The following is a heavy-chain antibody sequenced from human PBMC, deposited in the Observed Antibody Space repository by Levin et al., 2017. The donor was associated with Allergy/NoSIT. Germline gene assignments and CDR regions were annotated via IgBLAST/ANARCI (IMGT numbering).Heavy chain of an antibody. D-gene: IGHD2-21*02. CDR3: AKDGCGGDCYGAEYFQH. J-gene: IGHJ1*01. V-gene: IGHV3-30*18. CDR2: ISYDGTNK. CDR1: GFSFSSYG. Sequence: GESLKISCAASGFSFSSYGLHWVRQAPGKVLEWVAGISYDGTNKYYEDSVKGRFTISRDRFENTLYLQMNSLRAEDTAVYYCAKDGCGGDCYGAEYFQHWGQGTLVTVSS.